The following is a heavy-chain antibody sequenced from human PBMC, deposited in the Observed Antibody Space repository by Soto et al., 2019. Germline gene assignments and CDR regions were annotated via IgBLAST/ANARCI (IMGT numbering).Heavy chain of an antibody. CDR3: ARADPDASVGY. CDR1: GGSISSGGYY. J-gene: IGHJ4*02. V-gene: IGHV4-61*08. CDR2: ISYSGST. Sequence: SETLSLTCTVSGGSISSGGYYWSWIRQHPGKGLEWIGYISYSGSTYYNPSLKSRVTISADTSKNQFSLRMNSMIAADTAVYYCARADPDASVGYWGQGTLVTVSS. D-gene: IGHD2-15*01.